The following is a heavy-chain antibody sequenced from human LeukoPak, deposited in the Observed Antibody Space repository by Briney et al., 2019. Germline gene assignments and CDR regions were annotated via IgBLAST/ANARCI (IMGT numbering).Heavy chain of an antibody. V-gene: IGHV4-59*01. Sequence: SETLSLTCTVSGGSISSYYWSWIRQPPGKGLEWIGYIYYSGSTNYNPSLKSRVTISVDTSKNQFSLKLSSVTAADTAVYYCASYSSGWSFDYWGQGTLVTVSS. D-gene: IGHD6-19*01. CDR2: IYYSGST. CDR3: ASYSSGWSFDY. J-gene: IGHJ4*02. CDR1: GGSISSYY.